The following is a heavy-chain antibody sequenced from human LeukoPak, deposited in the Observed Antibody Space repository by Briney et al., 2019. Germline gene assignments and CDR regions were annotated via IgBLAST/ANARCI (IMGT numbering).Heavy chain of an antibody. Sequence: GGSLRLSCAASGFTFSSYAMSWVRQAPGKGLEWVSAISGSGGSTYYADSVKGRFTISRDNSKNTLYLQMNSLRAEDTAVYYCAKGWVYYDSSGYQSDAFDIWGQGTMVTVSS. D-gene: IGHD3-22*01. V-gene: IGHV3-23*01. CDR1: GFTFSSYA. J-gene: IGHJ3*02. CDR3: AKGWVYYDSSGYQSDAFDI. CDR2: ISGSGGST.